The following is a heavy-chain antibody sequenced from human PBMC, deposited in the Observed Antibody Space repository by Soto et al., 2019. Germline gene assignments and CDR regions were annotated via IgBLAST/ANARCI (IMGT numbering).Heavy chain of an antibody. CDR3: TGRDYGDYPVVVG. CDR2: IKSKTDGGTT. D-gene: IGHD4-17*01. Sequence: EVQLVESGGGLVKPGGSLRLSCAASGFTFSNAWMNWVRQAPGKGLEWVGRIKSKTDGGTTDYAAPVKGRFTISRDDSKNALYLQMNSLNTEYTAVYYCTGRDYGDYPVVVGWGQGTLVTVSS. J-gene: IGHJ4*02. CDR1: GFTFSNAW. V-gene: IGHV3-15*07.